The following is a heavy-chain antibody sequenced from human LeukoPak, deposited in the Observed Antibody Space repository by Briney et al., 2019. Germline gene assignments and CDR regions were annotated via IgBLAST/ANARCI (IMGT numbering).Heavy chain of an antibody. CDR2: INPSGGST. V-gene: IGHV1-46*01. Sequence: ASVKVSCKASGYTFTSYYMHWVRQAPGQGLEWMGIINPSGGSTSYAQKLQGRVTMTRDTSTRTVYMELRSLRSEDTAVYYCARDFGGYCSSTSCYDYYYYYMDVWGKGTTVTVSS. D-gene: IGHD2-2*01. CDR1: GYTFTSYY. J-gene: IGHJ6*03. CDR3: ARDFGGYCSSTSCYDYYYYYMDV.